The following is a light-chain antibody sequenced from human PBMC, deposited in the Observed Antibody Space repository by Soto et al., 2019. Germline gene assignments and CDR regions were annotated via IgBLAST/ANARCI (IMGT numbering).Light chain of an antibody. V-gene: IGLV3-21*02. CDR3: QVWDSSNYHYV. CDR2: EDR. CDR1: DIGSKS. J-gene: IGLJ1*01. Sequence: SYELTQPPSVSAAPGQTARITCGGADIGSKSVHWYQQKPGQAPVLVVYEDRARPSGIPERISGSNSGNTATLTISRVEDGDEAAYYCQVWDSSNYHYVFGSGTKVTVL.